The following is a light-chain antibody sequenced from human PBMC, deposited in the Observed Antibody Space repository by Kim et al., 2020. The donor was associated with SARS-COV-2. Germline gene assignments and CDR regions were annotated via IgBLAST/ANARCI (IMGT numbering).Light chain of an antibody. Sequence: AVGQKVEITCQGDSLRSYYASWYQQKPGQAPVLVIYGKNNRPSGIPDRFSGSSSGNTASLTITGAQAEDEADYYCNSRDSSGNLYVFGTGTKVTVL. J-gene: IGLJ1*01. CDR1: SLRSYY. CDR2: GKN. CDR3: NSRDSSGNLYV. V-gene: IGLV3-19*01.